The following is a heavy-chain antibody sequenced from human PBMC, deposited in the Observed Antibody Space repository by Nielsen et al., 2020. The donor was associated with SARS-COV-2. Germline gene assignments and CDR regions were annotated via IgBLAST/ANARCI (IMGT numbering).Heavy chain of an antibody. CDR1: GYTFTSYG. D-gene: IGHD3-3*01. CDR2: ISAYNGNT. CDR3: ARRYYDFWSGYYPRYYYYGMDV. Sequence: ASVKVSCKASGYTFTSYGISWVRQAPGQGLEWMGWISAYNGNTNYAQKLQGRVTMTTDTSTSTAYMELRSLRSDDTAVYYCARRYYDFWSGYYPRYYYYGMDVWGQGTTVTVSS. V-gene: IGHV1-18*01. J-gene: IGHJ6*02.